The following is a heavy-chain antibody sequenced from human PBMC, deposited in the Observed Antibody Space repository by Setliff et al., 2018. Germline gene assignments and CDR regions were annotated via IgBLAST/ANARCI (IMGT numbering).Heavy chain of an antibody. D-gene: IGHD3-16*01. J-gene: IGHJ4*02. CDR3: AGDPPGPHLVYTY. V-gene: IGHV3-23*01. Sequence: GGSLRLSCAGSGFTVSAYTMTWVRQAPGKGLEWVSAISGSGGSTDYADSVKGRFTISRDNSKNTLYLQMNGLRAEDTAIYYCAGDPPGPHLVYTYWGQGALVTVSS. CDR1: GFTVSAYT. CDR2: ISGSGGST.